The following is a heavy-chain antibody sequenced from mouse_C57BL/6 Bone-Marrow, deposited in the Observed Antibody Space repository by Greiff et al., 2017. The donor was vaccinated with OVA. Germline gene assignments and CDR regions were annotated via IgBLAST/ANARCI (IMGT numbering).Heavy chain of an antibody. CDR3: ARLMVTRLHWYFDV. Sequence: QVQLKESGPELVKPGASVKISCKASGYAFSSSWMNWVKQRPGKGLEWIGRIYPGDGDTNYNGKFKGKATLTADKSSSTAYMQLSSLTSEDSAVYFCARLMVTRLHWYFDVWGTGTTVTVSS. CDR2: IYPGDGDT. D-gene: IGHD2-1*01. V-gene: IGHV1-82*01. J-gene: IGHJ1*03. CDR1: GYAFSSSW.